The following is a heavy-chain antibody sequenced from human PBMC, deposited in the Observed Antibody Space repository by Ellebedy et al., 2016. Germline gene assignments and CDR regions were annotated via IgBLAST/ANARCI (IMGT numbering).Heavy chain of an antibody. D-gene: IGHD4-17*01. Sequence: ASVKVSCKASGYSFSDYAIHWVRQAPGQGLEWMGSINTGNPTTKFSQKFQGRVTLTRDTSATTDYMELSSLTSEDTAVYYCARSLVTTNYWGQGTLITVSS. CDR2: INTGNPTT. J-gene: IGHJ4*02. CDR1: GYSFSDYA. V-gene: IGHV1-3*04. CDR3: ARSLVTTNY.